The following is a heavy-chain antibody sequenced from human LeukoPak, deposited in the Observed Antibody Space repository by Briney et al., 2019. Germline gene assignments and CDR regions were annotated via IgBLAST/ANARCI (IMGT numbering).Heavy chain of an antibody. CDR1: GYTFTGYY. J-gene: IGHJ6*03. Sequence: ASVKVSCKASGYTFTGYYMHWVRQAPGQGLEWMGRIIPIFGTANYAQKFQGRVTIITDESTSTAYMELSSLRSEDTAVYYCAREISGSGSYYNSYYYMDVWGKGTTVTVSS. D-gene: IGHD3-10*01. CDR2: IIPIFGTA. CDR3: AREISGSGSYYNSYYYMDV. V-gene: IGHV1-69*05.